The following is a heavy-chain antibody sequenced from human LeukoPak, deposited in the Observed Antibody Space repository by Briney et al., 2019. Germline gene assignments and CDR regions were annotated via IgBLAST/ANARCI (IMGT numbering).Heavy chain of an antibody. Sequence: PSQTLSLTCTVSGSSISTRSYYWGWIRQPPGKGLEWIGSIYYSGSTNYNPSLKSRVTISVDTSKNQFSLRLRSVTAADTAVYSCARHDIAVAGSYYFDYWGQGTLVTVSS. V-gene: IGHV4-39*01. J-gene: IGHJ4*02. D-gene: IGHD6-19*01. CDR3: ARHDIAVAGSYYFDY. CDR2: IYYSGST. CDR1: GSSISTRSYY.